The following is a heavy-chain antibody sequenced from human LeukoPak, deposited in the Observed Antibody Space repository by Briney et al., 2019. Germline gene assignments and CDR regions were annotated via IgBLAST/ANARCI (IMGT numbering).Heavy chain of an antibody. CDR3: ARDLPYGSGSYYPVSY. V-gene: IGHV3-66*01. Sequence: GGSLRLSCAASGFTVSSNYMSWVRQAPGKGLEWVSVIYSGGSTYYADSVKGRFTISRDNSKNTLYLQMNSLRAEDTAVYYCARDLPYGSGSYYPVSYWGQGTLVTVSS. J-gene: IGHJ4*02. CDR1: GFTVSSNY. D-gene: IGHD3-10*01. CDR2: IYSGGST.